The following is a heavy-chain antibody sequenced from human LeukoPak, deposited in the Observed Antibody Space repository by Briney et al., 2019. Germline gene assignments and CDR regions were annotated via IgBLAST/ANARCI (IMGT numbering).Heavy chain of an antibody. D-gene: IGHD3-22*01. V-gene: IGHV1-8*01. CDR1: GYTFTSYD. CDR2: MNPNSGDT. CDR3: ARELYYYDSSGYYYAHGGYDY. Sequence: GSVKVSCKASGYTFTSYDINWVRQATGQGLEWMGWMNPNSGDTNYAQKFQGRVTMTRDTSISTAYMKLRSLRSDDTAVYYCARELYYYDSSGYYYAHGGYDYWGQGTLVTVSS. J-gene: IGHJ4*02.